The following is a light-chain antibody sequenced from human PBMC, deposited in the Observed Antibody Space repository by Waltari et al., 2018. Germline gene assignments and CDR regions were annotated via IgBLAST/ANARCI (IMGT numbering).Light chain of an antibody. CDR1: QSVGRT. CDR3: QKYGTRPAT. Sequence: DIVLTQSPASLSLSPGDRDTLSCRASQSVGRTLAWYQQRPGQAPRLLIYDASSRATGIPDRFSGSGSGTDFSLTISRLEPEDFAVYYCQKYGTRPATFGQGTKVEVK. V-gene: IGKV3-20*01. J-gene: IGKJ1*01. CDR2: DAS.